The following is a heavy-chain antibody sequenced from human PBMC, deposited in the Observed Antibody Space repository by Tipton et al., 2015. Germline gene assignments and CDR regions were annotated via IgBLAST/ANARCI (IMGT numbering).Heavy chain of an antibody. J-gene: IGHJ4*02. CDR3: AREVWYYDSSGYDY. V-gene: IGHV4-39*07. D-gene: IGHD3-22*01. CDR1: GGSVSRGGYF. Sequence: LSLTCTVSGGSVSRGGYFWTWIRQPPGKGLEWIGSIYYSGSTYYNPSLKSRVTISVATSKNQFSLKLSSVTAADTAVYYCAREVWYYDSSGYDYWGQGTLVTVSS. CDR2: IYYSGST.